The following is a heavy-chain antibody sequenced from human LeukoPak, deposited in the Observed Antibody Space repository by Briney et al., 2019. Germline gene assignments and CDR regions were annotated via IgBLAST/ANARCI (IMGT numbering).Heavy chain of an antibody. CDR1: GFTFSSYT. CDR2: ISGSSSYI. D-gene: IGHD4-23*01. CDR3: ARDGDTVLTRGYYYYMDV. Sequence: GGSLRLSCAASGFTFSSYTMNWVRQAPGKGLEWVSSISGSSSYIYYVDSVKGRFTISRDNAKKSLYLQMNSLRAEDTALYYCARDGDTVLTRGYYYYMDVWGKGTTVTVSS. V-gene: IGHV3-21*01. J-gene: IGHJ6*03.